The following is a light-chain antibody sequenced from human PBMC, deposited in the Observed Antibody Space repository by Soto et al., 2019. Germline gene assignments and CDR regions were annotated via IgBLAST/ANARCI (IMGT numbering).Light chain of an antibody. Sequence: DIQMTQSPSTLSASVGDRVTITCRASQSIGKWLAWYQQKPMKAPDLLIYDASSLERGVPSRFRASGSGTEFTLTITGLQPDDLANYYCQQYHSYSPWTFGQGTTVDIK. CDR3: QQYHSYSPWT. J-gene: IGKJ1*01. CDR2: DAS. V-gene: IGKV1-5*01. CDR1: QSIGKW.